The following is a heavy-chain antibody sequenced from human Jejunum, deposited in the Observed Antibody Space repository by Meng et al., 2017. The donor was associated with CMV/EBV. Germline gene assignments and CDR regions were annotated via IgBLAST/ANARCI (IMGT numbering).Heavy chain of an antibody. D-gene: IGHD5-24*01. CDR2: INHSGST. Sequence: YGGSLTAYYGSWIRQSPGKGLEWVGNINHSGSTNYNQSLKSRVLMSLDTSKNQFSLRLTSVTAADTALYYCARGLGYGNNINYFDSWGQGILVTVSS. CDR1: GGSLTAYY. V-gene: IGHV4-34*01. J-gene: IGHJ4*02. CDR3: ARGLGYGNNINYFDS.